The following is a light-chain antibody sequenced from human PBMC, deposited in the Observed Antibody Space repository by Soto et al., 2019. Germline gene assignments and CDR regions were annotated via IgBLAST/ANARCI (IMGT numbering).Light chain of an antibody. CDR1: QSVSSY. J-gene: IGKJ4*01. CDR3: QQRRDWPLT. Sequence: EIVLTQSPATLSLSPGERATLSCRASQSVSSYLLWYQQKPGQAPRLLIYDASNRATGIPARFSGSGSGTDFILTISSLEPEDFAVYYCQQRRDWPLTFGGGTKVEIK. V-gene: IGKV3-11*01. CDR2: DAS.